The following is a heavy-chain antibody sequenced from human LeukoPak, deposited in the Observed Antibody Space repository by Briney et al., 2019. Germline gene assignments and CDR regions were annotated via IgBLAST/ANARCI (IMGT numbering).Heavy chain of an antibody. CDR1: GFTFDDYG. J-gene: IGHJ6*03. CDR2: INWNGGST. D-gene: IGHD3-3*01. Sequence: GGSLRLSCAASGFTFDDYGMSWVRQAPGKGLEWVSGINWNGGSTGYADSVKGRFTISRDNAKNSLYLQMNSLRAEDTAPPRAQRFLEWLPRDYYYYYYMDVWGKGTTVTVSS. CDR3: QRFLEWLPRDYYYYYYMDV. V-gene: IGHV3-20*01.